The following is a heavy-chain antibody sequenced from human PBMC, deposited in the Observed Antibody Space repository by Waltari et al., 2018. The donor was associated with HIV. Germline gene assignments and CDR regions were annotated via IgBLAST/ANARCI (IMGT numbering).Heavy chain of an antibody. Sequence: QVHPQESGPGLVKPSEALSLPCSVAGDSIINYYWSSIRQSPEKGLEWIGYSLYGGDTNYNPSLKSRATISIDPSASQLSLKINSVTAADSGVYYCARPMRGSGVGAFHVWGQGTTVIVSS. D-gene: IGHD1-26*01. CDR2: SLYGGDT. CDR1: GDSIINYY. CDR3: ARPMRGSGVGAFHV. J-gene: IGHJ6*02. V-gene: IGHV4-59*08.